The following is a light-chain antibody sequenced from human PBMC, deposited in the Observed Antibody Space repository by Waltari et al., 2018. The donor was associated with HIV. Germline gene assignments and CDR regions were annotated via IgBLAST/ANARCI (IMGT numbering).Light chain of an antibody. J-gene: IGLJ3*02. Sequence: QSALTQPRSVSGSPGQSVTISCTGTSSEVGAYKFVSWYQQHPGKAPKLLIYDVTTRPSGVPDRFSGSTSGNSASLIISGLQAGDEAHYFCCSYAGNYAWVFGGGTKLTVL. CDR1: SSEVGAYKF. CDR3: CSYAGNYAWV. V-gene: IGLV2-11*01. CDR2: DVT.